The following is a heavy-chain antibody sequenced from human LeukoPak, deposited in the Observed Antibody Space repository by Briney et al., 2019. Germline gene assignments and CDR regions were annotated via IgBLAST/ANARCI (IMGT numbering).Heavy chain of an antibody. Sequence: SETLSLTCVVSGGSVSGYYWSWIRQPPGKRLEWIGEINHSGSTNYNPSLKSRVTISVDTSKNQFSLKLSSVTAADTAVYYCARVTMMVVVNWFDPWGQGTLVTVSS. CDR1: GGSVSGYY. V-gene: IGHV4-34*01. D-gene: IGHD3-22*01. J-gene: IGHJ5*02. CDR3: ARVTMMVVVNWFDP. CDR2: INHSGST.